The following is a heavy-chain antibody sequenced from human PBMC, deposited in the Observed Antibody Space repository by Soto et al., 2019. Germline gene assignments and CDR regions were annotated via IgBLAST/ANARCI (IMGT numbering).Heavy chain of an antibody. CDR3: ARHIGVTGTRGFDY. J-gene: IGHJ4*02. V-gene: IGHV4-4*02. Sequence: QVQLQESGPGLVKPSGTVSLTCAVSGASTSDNNWWSWGRQPPGKGLEWIGEVVHWGSTNYNPSLRSRVTISMDKSKNQISLTLSSVPAAGSALYYCARHIGVTGTRGFDYWGQGTLVTVCS. D-gene: IGHD6-19*01. CDR2: VVHWGST. CDR1: GASTSDNNW.